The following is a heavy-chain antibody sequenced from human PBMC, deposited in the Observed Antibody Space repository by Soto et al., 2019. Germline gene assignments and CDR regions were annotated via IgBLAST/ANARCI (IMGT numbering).Heavy chain of an antibody. CDR1: GGTFSSYA. Sequence: SVKVSCKASGGTFSSYAISWVRQAPGQGLEWMGGIIPIFGTANYAQKFQGRVTITADKSTSTAYMELSSLRSEDTAVYYCARDTGIVATISWFDPWGQGTLVTVSS. D-gene: IGHD5-12*01. CDR2: IIPIFGTA. J-gene: IGHJ5*02. V-gene: IGHV1-69*06. CDR3: ARDTGIVATISWFDP.